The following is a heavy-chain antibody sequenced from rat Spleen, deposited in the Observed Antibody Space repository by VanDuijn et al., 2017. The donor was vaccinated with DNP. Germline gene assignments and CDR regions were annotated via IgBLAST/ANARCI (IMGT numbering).Heavy chain of an antibody. CDR3: TSNPHIRTAAPFDY. CDR1: GFIFSDYY. J-gene: IGHJ2*01. CDR2: ISYDGSTT. V-gene: IGHV5-22*01. D-gene: IGHD3-8*01. Sequence: EVQLVESDGGLVQPGRSLKLSCAASGFIFSDYYMAWVRQAPTKGLEWVATISYDGSTTYYSDSVKGRFSLSRDNAKRTLYLQMNSLRSEDTAIYYCTSNPHIRTAAPFDYWGQGVMVTVSS.